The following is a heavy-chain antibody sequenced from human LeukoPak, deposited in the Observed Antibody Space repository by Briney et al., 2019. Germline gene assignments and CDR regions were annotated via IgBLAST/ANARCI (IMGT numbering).Heavy chain of an antibody. J-gene: IGHJ5*02. CDR1: GGSISSGSYY. CDR2: IYTSGST. V-gene: IGHV4-61*02. D-gene: IGHD5-18*01. Sequence: SETLSLTCTVSGGSISSGSYYWSWIRQPAGKGLEWIGRIYTSGSTNYNPSLKSRVTISVDTSKNQFSLKLSSVTAADTAVYYCARDFGPMDTAMGHNWFDPWGQGTLVTVSS. CDR3: ARDFGPMDTAMGHNWFDP.